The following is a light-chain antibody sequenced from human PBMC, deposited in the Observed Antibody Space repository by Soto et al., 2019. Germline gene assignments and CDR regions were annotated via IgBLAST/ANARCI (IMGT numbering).Light chain of an antibody. CDR2: AAS. CDR1: QGISSY. CDR3: QQYYSYPYT. J-gene: IGKJ2*01. Sequence: AIRMTQSPSSFSASTGDRVTITCRASQGISSYLAWYQQKRGKAPKLLIYAASTLQSGVPSRFSGSGSGTDFTLTISCLQSEDFATYDCQQYYSYPYTFGQGTKLEIK. V-gene: IGKV1-8*01.